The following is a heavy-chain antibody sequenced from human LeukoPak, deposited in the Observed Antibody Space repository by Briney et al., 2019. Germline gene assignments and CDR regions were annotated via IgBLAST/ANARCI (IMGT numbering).Heavy chain of an antibody. Sequence: KTSETLSLTCAVYGGSFSGYYWSWIRQPPGKGLEWIGEINHSGSTNYNPSLKSRVTISVDTSKNQFSLKLSSVTAADTAVYYCARGFGGGRYSYGYTRDHYYYYYMDVWGKGTTVTVSS. V-gene: IGHV4-34*01. CDR3: ARGFGGGRYSYGYTRDHYYYYYMDV. J-gene: IGHJ6*03. CDR2: INHSGST. D-gene: IGHD5-18*01. CDR1: GGSFSGYY.